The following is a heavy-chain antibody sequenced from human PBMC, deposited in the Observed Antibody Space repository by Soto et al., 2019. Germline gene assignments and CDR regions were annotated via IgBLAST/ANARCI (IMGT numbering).Heavy chain of an antibody. Sequence: QVQLVESGGGLVKPGGSLRLSCAASGFTFSDYYMSWIRQAPGKGLEWVSYISSSSSYTNYADSVKGRCTISRDNAKNSLYRQMNSRRAEDTAVYYCARGIGAHYGSGGGYFDYWGQGTLVTVSS. CDR1: GFTFSDYY. D-gene: IGHD3-10*01. V-gene: IGHV3-11*06. CDR3: ARGIGAHYGSGGGYFDY. J-gene: IGHJ4*02. CDR2: ISSSSSYT.